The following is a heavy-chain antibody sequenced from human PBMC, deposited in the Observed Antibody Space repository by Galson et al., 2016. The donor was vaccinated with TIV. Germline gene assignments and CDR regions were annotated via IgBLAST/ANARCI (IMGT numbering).Heavy chain of an antibody. V-gene: IGHV6-1*01. D-gene: IGHD1/OR15-1a*01. J-gene: IGHJ6*02. CDR1: GDSVSSSSA. CDR2: TYYRSKWYN. Sequence: CAISGDSVSSSSAWNWIRQSPSRGLEWLGRTYYRSKWYNDYALSVKSRITTNPDTSKNQFSLQLNSMTPEDTAVYYCARDRTLPGYYYNGMDVWGQGTTVTVSS. CDR3: ARDRTLPGYYYNGMDV.